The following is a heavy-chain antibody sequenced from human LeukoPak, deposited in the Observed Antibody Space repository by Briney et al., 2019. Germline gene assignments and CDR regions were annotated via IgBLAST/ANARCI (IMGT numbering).Heavy chain of an antibody. CDR3: ARDYYGDSYFDY. Sequence: GPGRSLRLSCAASGFTFDDYGMSWVRQAPGKGLEWVSDISWQGGSTAYADSVKGRFTISRDNAKNSLYLQMNSLRAEDTGMYYCARDYYGDSYFDYWGQGTLVTVSS. J-gene: IGHJ4*02. V-gene: IGHV3-20*04. D-gene: IGHD4-17*01. CDR1: GFTFDDYG. CDR2: ISWQGGST.